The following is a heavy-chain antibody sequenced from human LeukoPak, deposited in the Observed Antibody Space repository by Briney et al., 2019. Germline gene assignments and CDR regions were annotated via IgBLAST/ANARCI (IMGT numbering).Heavy chain of an antibody. CDR3: ARDPRGEDSSGIFDY. CDR1: GFTVSSNY. J-gene: IGHJ4*02. Sequence: GGSLRLSCAASGFTVSSNYMSWVRQAPGKGLEWLSVIYSGGFTYYADSVKGRFTISRDNSKNRVYLQMNSLRAEDTAVYYCARDPRGEDSSGIFDYWGQGTLVTVSS. V-gene: IGHV3-66*01. D-gene: IGHD3-22*01. CDR2: IYSGGFT.